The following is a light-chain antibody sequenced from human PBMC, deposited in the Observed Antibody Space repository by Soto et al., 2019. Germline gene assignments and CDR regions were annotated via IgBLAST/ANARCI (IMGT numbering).Light chain of an antibody. V-gene: IGKV4-1*01. CDR1: RSVLYSSNNNNY. CDR3: QQYYSTPLT. CDR2: WAS. Sequence: DIVMTQSPDSLAVSLGERATINCKSSRSVLYSSNNNNYLAWFQQKPGQPPKMLIYWASTRESGVPDRFSGSGSETDFNLTISSLQAEDVAVYYCQQYYSTPLTFGGGTTVEIK. J-gene: IGKJ4*01.